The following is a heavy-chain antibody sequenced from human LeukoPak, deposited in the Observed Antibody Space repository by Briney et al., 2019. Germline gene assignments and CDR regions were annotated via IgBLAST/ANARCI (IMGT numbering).Heavy chain of an antibody. CDR2: ISGSGGST. J-gene: IGHJ4*02. D-gene: IGHD3-9*01. Sequence: GGSLRLSCAASGFTFSSYAMSWVRQAPGKGLEWVSAISGSGGSTYYADSVKGRFTISRDNSKNTLYLQMNSLRAEDTAVYYCAKAGGYYDILTGYYYYYFDYWGQGTLVTVSS. V-gene: IGHV3-23*01. CDR3: AKAGGYYDILTGYYYYYFDY. CDR1: GFTFSSYA.